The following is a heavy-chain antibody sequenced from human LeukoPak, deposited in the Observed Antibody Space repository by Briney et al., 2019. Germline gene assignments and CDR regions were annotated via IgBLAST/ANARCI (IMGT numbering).Heavy chain of an antibody. Sequence: ASVKVSSKASGYTFTSYAMHWVRQAPGQRLEWMGWINAGNGNTKYSQEFQGRVTITRDTSASTAYMELSSLRSEDTAVYYCARGGLIAARTKNWFDPWGQGTLVTVSS. D-gene: IGHD6-6*01. CDR2: INAGNGNT. CDR1: GYTFTSYA. J-gene: IGHJ5*02. CDR3: ARGGLIAARTKNWFDP. V-gene: IGHV1-3*03.